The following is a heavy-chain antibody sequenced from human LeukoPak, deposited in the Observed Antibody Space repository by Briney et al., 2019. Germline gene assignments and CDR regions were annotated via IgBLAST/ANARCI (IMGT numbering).Heavy chain of an antibody. CDR3: ARTGTKDAFDI. CDR1: GFTFISYE. V-gene: IGHV3-48*03. D-gene: IGHD1-1*01. Sequence: GGSLRLSCAASGFTFISYEMNWVRQAPGKGLEWISYIDSISTTIYSADSVRGRFTISRDNAKNSLYLQMNSLRVEDTAIYYCARTGTKDAFDIWGQGTMVTVSS. CDR2: IDSISTTI. J-gene: IGHJ3*02.